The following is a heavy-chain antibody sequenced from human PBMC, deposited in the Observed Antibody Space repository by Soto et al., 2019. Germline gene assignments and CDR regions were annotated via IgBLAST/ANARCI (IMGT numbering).Heavy chain of an antibody. CDR3: ARGSLY. Sequence: EVQLLESGGGLVQPGASLRLSCAASGLTVSSNDMSWVRQAPGKGLECVSITYSAGNTYYADSVKGRFIISRDNSTHTLYLQTSSMRADDTAVYYCARGSLYWGQGNGVTVSS. CDR2: TYSAGNT. J-gene: IGHJ4*01. V-gene: IGHV3-66*01. CDR1: GLTVSSND.